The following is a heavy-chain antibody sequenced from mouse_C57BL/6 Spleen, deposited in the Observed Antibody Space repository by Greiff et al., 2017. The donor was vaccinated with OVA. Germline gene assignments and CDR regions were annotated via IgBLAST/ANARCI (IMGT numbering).Heavy chain of an antibody. Sequence: EVQLQQSVAELVRPGASVKLSCTASGFHIKNTYMHWVKQRPEQGLEWIGRIDPANGNTKYAPKFQGKATITADTSSNTAYLQLSSLTSEDTAIYYCAREDDDFDYWGQGTTLTVSS. CDR1: GFHIKNTY. J-gene: IGHJ2*01. V-gene: IGHV14-3*01. CDR2: IDPANGNT. CDR3: AREDDDFDY. D-gene: IGHD2-12*01.